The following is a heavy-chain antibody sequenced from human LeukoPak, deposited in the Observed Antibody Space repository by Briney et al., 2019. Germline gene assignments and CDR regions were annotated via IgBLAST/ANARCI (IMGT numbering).Heavy chain of an antibody. CDR1: GFTFSSYW. J-gene: IGHJ4*02. V-gene: IGHV3-74*01. CDR3: ARVRGIAALGPFDY. CDR2: INTDGSST. D-gene: IGHD6-13*01. Sequence: GGSLRLSCAASGFTFSSYWMHWVRQAPGKRLVGVSRINTDGSSTSYADSVRGRFTICRDNAKNTLYLQMNSLRAEDTAVYYCARVRGIAALGPFDYWGQGTLVTVSS.